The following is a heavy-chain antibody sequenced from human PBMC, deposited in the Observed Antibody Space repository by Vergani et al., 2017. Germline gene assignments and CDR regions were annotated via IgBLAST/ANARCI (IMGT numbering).Heavy chain of an antibody. D-gene: IGHD3-22*01. CDR3: ARGGYDSSGYHLYYFDY. J-gene: IGHJ4*02. CDR1: GFTFSSYW. Sequence: EVQLVESGGGLVQPGGSLRLSCAASGFTFSSYWMHWVRQAPGKGLVWVSRINSDGSSTSYADSVKGRFTISRDNAKNTLYLQMNSLRAEDTAVYYCARGGYDSSGYHLYYFDYWGQGTLVTVSS. V-gene: IGHV3-74*01. CDR2: INSDGSST.